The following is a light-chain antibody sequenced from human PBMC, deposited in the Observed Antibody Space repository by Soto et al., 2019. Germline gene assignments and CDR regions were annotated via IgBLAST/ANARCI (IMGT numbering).Light chain of an antibody. Sequence: QPVLTQPASVSGSPGQSITISCTGSSSDIGGHEYVSWYQQHPGAAPKLLIYEVSRRPSGVSSRFSGSKSGNTASLTISGLQAEDQGDYYCSSFAGSNSWVFGGGTQLTVL. CDR2: EVS. V-gene: IGLV2-14*03. CDR1: SSDIGGHEY. J-gene: IGLJ3*02. CDR3: SSFAGSNSWV.